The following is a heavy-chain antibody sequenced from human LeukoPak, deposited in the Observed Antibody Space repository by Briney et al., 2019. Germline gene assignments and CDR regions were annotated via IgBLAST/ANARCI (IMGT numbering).Heavy chain of an antibody. D-gene: IGHD3-3*01. V-gene: IGHV4-59*01. CDR3: AREGARYDFWSGFSSAREYNWFDP. CDR1: GGSISSYY. Sequence: PSKTLSLTCTVSGGSISSYYWSWIRQPPGKGLEWIGYIYYSGSTNYNPSLKSRVTISVDTSKNQFSLKLSSVTAADTAVYCCAREGARYDFWSGFSSAREYNWFDPWGQGTLVTVSS. CDR2: IYYSGST. J-gene: IGHJ5*02.